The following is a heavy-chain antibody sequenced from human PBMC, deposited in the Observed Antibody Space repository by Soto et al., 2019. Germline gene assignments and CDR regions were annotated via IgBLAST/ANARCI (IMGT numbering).Heavy chain of an antibody. J-gene: IGHJ6*02. CDR3: ARVTYGDFFYGLDV. CDR1: GGSFSGYY. CDR2: INDSGGT. V-gene: IGHV4-34*01. Sequence: QVQLQQWGAGLLKPSETLSLTCAVYGGSFSGYYWTWIRQPPGKGLEWIGEINDSGGTDYNPSLKSRVTISLDTSKNQLSLKLSSVTAADTAVYYCARVTYGDFFYGLDVWGQGTTVTVSS. D-gene: IGHD4-17*01.